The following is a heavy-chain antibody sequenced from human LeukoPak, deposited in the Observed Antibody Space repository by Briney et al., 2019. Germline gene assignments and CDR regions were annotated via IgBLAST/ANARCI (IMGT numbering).Heavy chain of an antibody. D-gene: IGHD2-15*01. CDR1: GFTFSSYG. V-gene: IGHV3-30*03. CDR3: ARPDCSGGSCYWVWLAY. J-gene: IGHJ4*02. Sequence: PGRSLRLSCAASGFTFSSYGMHWVRQAPGKGLEWVAVISYDGSNKYYADSVKGRFTISRDNSKNTLYLQMNSLRAEDTAVYYCARPDCSGGSCYWVWLAYWGQGTLVTVSS. CDR2: ISYDGSNK.